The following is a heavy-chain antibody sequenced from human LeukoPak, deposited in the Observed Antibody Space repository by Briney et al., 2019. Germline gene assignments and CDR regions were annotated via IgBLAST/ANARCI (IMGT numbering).Heavy chain of an antibody. Sequence: SETLSLACSVSGDSTIYNYWSWIRQPAGKGLEWIGRIFSDGKINYSPSLESRVTMSVDNAKNQFSLRLSSVTAADTAVYYCARGPGVFGRIWYMDVWGQGTTVSVSS. J-gene: IGHJ6*03. V-gene: IGHV4-4*07. CDR3: ARGPGVFGRIWYMDV. CDR1: GDSTIYNY. CDR2: IFSDGKI. D-gene: IGHD3-3*01.